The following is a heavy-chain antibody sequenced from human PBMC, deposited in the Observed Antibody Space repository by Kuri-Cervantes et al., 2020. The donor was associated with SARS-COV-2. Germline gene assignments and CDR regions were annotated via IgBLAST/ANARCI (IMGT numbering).Heavy chain of an antibody. D-gene: IGHD2-15*01. CDR2: ISGSGGST. CDR1: GFTFSSYA. Sequence: GGSLRLSCAASGFTFSSYAMSWVRQAPGKGLEWVSAISGSGGSTYYADSVKGRFTISRDNSKNTLCLQMNSLRAEDTAVYYCARVGGYCSGGSCYYYGMDVWGQGTTVTVSS. CDR3: ARVGGYCSGGSCYYYGMDV. V-gene: IGHV3-23*01. J-gene: IGHJ6*02.